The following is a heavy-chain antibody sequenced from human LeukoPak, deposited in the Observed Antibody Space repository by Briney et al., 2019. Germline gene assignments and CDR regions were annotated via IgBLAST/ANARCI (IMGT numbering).Heavy chain of an antibody. CDR3: ARKVRGYSYGYWDWFDP. Sequence: GGSLRLSCAASGFTFSSYSMNWVRQAPGKGLEWVSSISSSSSYIYYADSVKGRFTISRDNAKNSLYLQMNSLRAEDTAVYYCARKVRGYSYGYWDWFDPWGQGTLVTVSS. CDR1: GFTFSSYS. J-gene: IGHJ5*02. D-gene: IGHD5-18*01. V-gene: IGHV3-21*01. CDR2: ISSSSSYI.